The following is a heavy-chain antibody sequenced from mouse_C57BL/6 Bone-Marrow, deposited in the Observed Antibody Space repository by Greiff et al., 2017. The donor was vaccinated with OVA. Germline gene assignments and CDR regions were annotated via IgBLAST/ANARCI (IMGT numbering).Heavy chain of an antibody. Sequence: EVKLEESGGGLVKPGGSLKLSCAASGFTFSSYAMSWVRQTPEKRLEWVATISDGGSYTYYPDNVKGRFTISRDNAKNNLYMQMSHLKSEDTAMYYCARIYYDYCAWFAYGGQGTLVTVSA. CDR1: GFTFSSYA. CDR2: ISDGGSYT. V-gene: IGHV5-4*03. CDR3: ARIYYDYCAWFAY. D-gene: IGHD2-4*01. J-gene: IGHJ3*01.